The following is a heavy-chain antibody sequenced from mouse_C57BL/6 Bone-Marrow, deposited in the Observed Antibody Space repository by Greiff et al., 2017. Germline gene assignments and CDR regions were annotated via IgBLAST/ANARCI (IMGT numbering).Heavy chain of an antibody. Sequence: EVQLQESEGGLVQPGSSLKLSCTASGFTFSDYYMAWVRQVPEKGLEWVANINYDGSSTYYLDSLKSRFIISRDNAKNILYLQMSSLKSEYTATYYCARDQLNYFDYWCRGTTLTVSS. CDR1: GFTFSDYY. D-gene: IGHD1-3*01. CDR3: ARDQLNYFDY. CDR2: INYDGSST. J-gene: IGHJ2*01. V-gene: IGHV5-16*01.